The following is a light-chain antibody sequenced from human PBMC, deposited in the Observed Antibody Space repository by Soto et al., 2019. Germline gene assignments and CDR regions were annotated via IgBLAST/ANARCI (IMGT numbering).Light chain of an antibody. V-gene: IGLV2-14*01. Sequence: QSALTQPASVSGSPGQSITISCTGTSSDVGGYNYVSWYQQHPGKAPKPMIYDVSNRPSGVSNRFSGSKSGNTASLTISGLQAEDEADYYCSSYTSSRTLVFGGGTKVTVL. CDR3: SSYTSSRTLV. CDR2: DVS. CDR1: SSDVGGYNY. J-gene: IGLJ2*01.